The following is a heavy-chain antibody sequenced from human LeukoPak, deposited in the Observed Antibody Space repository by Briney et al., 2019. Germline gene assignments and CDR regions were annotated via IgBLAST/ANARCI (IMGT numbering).Heavy chain of an antibody. CDR3: ARGYYYGSGSYYNPVYYYGMDV. Sequence: GGSLRLSCAASGFTFSSYGMHRVRQAPGKGLEWVAVIWYDGSNKYYADSVKGRFTISRDNSKNTLYLQMNSLRAEDTAVYYCARGYYYGSGSYYNPVYYYGMDVWGQGTTVTVSS. D-gene: IGHD3-10*01. V-gene: IGHV3-33*01. CDR2: IWYDGSNK. CDR1: GFTFSSYG. J-gene: IGHJ6*02.